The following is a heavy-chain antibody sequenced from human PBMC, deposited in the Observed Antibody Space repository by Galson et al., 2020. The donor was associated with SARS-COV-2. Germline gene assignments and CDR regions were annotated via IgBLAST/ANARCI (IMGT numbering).Heavy chain of an antibody. CDR1: GFTFSSYA. CDR2: ISYDGSNK. Sequence: GSLRLSCAASGFTFSSYAMHWVRQAPGKGLEWVAVISYDGSNKYYADSVKGRFTISRDNSKNTLYLQMNSLRAEDTAVYYCARDRSELAAGTFYYYYYYMDVWGKGTTVTVSS. V-gene: IGHV3-30*01. D-gene: IGHD6-13*01. J-gene: IGHJ6*03. CDR3: ARDRSELAAGTFYYYYYYMDV.